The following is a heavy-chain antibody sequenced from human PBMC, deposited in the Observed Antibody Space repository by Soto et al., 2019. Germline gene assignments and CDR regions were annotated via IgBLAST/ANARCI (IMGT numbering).Heavy chain of an antibody. CDR3: AKGGYSYVVINGRPYFAY. CDR1: GIPFSSYG. Sequence: PGGSLRLSCAASGIPFSSYGMHWVRQSPGKGLEWVAFISHDGIDKYFADSVKGRFTISRDNSKNTLYLEVNSLRGEDTAVYYCAKGGYSYVVINGRPYFAYWGQGTLVTVSS. J-gene: IGHJ4*02. CDR2: ISHDGIDK. V-gene: IGHV3-30*18. D-gene: IGHD5-18*01.